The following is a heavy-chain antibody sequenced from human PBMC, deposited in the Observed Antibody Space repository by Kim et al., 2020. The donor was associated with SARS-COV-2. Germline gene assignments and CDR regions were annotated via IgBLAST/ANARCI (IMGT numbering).Heavy chain of an antibody. J-gene: IGHJ6*02. CDR3: ARDTATAMDV. Sequence: YATSVKGRFIVSREDSKNSLYLQMNSLRTEDTAVYYCARDTATAMDVWGQGTTVTVSS. D-gene: IGHD5-18*01. V-gene: IGHV3-72*01.